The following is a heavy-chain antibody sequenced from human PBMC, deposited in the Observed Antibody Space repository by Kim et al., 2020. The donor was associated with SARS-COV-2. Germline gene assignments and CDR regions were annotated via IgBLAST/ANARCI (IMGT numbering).Heavy chain of an antibody. CDR3: ARDRKVDYGDYAPHYYGMDV. J-gene: IGHJ6*02. CDR2: ISYDGINK. Sequence: GGSLRLSCAASGFTFSSYAMHWVRQAPGKGLEWVAVISYDGINKYYADSVKGRFTISRDNSKNTLYLQMNSLRAEDTAVYYCARDRKVDYGDYAPHYYGMDVWGQGATVTVSS. V-gene: IGHV3-30*04. CDR1: GFTFSSYA. D-gene: IGHD4-17*01.